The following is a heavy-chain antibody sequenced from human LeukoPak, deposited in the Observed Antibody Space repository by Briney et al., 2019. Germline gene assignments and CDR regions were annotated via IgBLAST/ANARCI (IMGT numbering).Heavy chain of an antibody. CDR1: GYTFTSYY. Sequence: GASVKVSCKASGYTFTSYYIHWVRQAPGQGLEWMGIINPSGGSTTYAQILQGRVTMTRDTSTSTVSMELSSLRSEDMAVYYCVRVVTPSAYDIWGQGTMVTVSS. V-gene: IGHV1-46*01. CDR3: VRVVTPSAYDI. CDR2: INPSGGST. J-gene: IGHJ3*02. D-gene: IGHD2-21*02.